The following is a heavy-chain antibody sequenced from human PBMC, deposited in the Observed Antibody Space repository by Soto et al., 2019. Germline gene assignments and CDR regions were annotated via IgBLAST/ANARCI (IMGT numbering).Heavy chain of an antibody. CDR1: GGTFSSYT. J-gene: IGHJ4*02. CDR3: ARDQASGEIAFG. D-gene: IGHD3-16*02. Sequence: QVQLVQSGAEVKKPGSSVKVSCKASGGTFSSYTISWVRQAPGQGLEWMGRIIPILGIANYAQKFQGRVTITADKSASTAYMELSSLRSKDTAVYYCARDQASGEIAFGWGQGTLVTVSS. V-gene: IGHV1-69*08. CDR2: IIPILGIA.